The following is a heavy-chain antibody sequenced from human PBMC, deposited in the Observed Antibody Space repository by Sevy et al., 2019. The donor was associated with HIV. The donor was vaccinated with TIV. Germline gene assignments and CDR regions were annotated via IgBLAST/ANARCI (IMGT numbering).Heavy chain of an antibody. J-gene: IGHJ4*02. Sequence: GGSLRLSCAASGFTFAKYSMSWVRQAPGKVQEWVSTFFFGCGRIKYADSVKGRFTISRDDSKHTLFLQMNSLRAEDTATYFCAREGCTEPHDYWGQGTLVTVSS. CDR3: AREGCTEPHDY. CDR1: GFTFAKYS. CDR2: FFFGCGRI. V-gene: IGHV3-23*01. D-gene: IGHD2-8*02.